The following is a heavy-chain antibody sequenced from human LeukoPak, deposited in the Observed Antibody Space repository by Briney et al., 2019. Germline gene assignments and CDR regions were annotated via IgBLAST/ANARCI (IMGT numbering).Heavy chain of an antibody. CDR2: IYPGDSDT. V-gene: IGHV5-51*01. J-gene: IGHJ4*02. CDR1: GYSFTTKW. CDR3: ARHGHSDGLSSPLDC. D-gene: IGHD5-18*01. Sequence: NHGESLKISCKGSGYSFTTKWIGLVRQMPGKGLEWMGIIYPGDSDTRYSPSFQGQVTISADKSISTAFLQWSSLKASDTAIYYCARHGHSDGLSSPLDCWGQGTLVTVSS.